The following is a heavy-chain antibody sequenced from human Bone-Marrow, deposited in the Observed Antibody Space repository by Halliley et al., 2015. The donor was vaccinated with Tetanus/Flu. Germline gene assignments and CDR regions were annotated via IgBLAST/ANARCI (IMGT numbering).Heavy chain of an antibody. J-gene: IGHJ4*02. V-gene: IGHV5-10-1*01. CDR2: IVPLDSNT. CDR3: ARTLREADDDF. Sequence: LGWMGRIVPLDSNTNYSPAFQGHVTRSADKSISTAYLQWSSLKASDTAMYYCARTLREADDDFWGQGTLVTVSS.